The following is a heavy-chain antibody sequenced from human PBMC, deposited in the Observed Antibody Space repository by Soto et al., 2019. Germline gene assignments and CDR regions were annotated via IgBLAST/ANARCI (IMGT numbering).Heavy chain of an antibody. CDR1: GFTFSNAW. D-gene: IGHD2-15*01. CDR2: IKSKTDGGTT. J-gene: IGHJ6*02. CDR3: TTGDIVVVVAATVRLNYYYGMDV. V-gene: IGHV3-15*01. Sequence: PVGSLRLSCAACGFTFSNAWMSWVRQAPGKGLEWVGRIKSKTDGGTTDYAAPVKGRFTISRDDSKNTLYLQMNSLKTEDTAVYYCTTGDIVVVVAATVRLNYYYGMDVWGQGTTVTVSS.